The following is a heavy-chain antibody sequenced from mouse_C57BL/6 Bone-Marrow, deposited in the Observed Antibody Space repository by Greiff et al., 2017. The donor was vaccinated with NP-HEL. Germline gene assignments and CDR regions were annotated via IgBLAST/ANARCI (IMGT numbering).Heavy chain of an antibody. CDR2: INPNNGGT. CDR1: GYTFTDYN. J-gene: IGHJ3*01. Sequence: VQLQQSGPELVKPGASVKIPCKASGYTFTDYNMDWVKQSHGKSLEWIGDINPNNGGTIYNQKFKGKATLTVDKSSSTAYMELRSLTSEDTAVYYCARRDGGYFLFADWGQGTLVTVSA. CDR3: ARRDGGYFLFAD. D-gene: IGHD1-1*02. V-gene: IGHV1-18*01.